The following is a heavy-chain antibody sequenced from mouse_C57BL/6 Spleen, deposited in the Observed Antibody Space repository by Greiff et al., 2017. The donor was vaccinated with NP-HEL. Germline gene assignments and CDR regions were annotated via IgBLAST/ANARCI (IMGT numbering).Heavy chain of an antibody. Sequence: VQLQQSGPELVKPGASVKISCKASGYTFTDYYMNWVKQSHGKSLEWIGDINPNNGGTSYNQKFKGKATLTVDKSSSTAYMELRSLTSEDSAVYYCARPEMYGYDAWFAYWGQGTLVTVSA. CDR2: INPNNGGT. V-gene: IGHV1-26*01. D-gene: IGHD2-2*01. J-gene: IGHJ3*01. CDR1: GYTFTDYY. CDR3: ARPEMYGYDAWFAY.